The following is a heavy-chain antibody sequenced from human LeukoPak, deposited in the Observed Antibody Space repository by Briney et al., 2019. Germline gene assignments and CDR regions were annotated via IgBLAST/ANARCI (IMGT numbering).Heavy chain of an antibody. V-gene: IGHV3-48*03. CDR1: GFTFSSYE. CDR3: ARDGGYYYDSSGFSY. Sequence: GGSLRLSCAASGFTFSSYEMNWVRQAPGKGLEWVSYISSSGSTIYYADTVKGRFTISRDNAKNSLYLQINSLRAEDTAVYYCARDGGYYYDSSGFSYWGQGTLVTVSS. D-gene: IGHD3-22*01. CDR2: ISSSGSTI. J-gene: IGHJ4*02.